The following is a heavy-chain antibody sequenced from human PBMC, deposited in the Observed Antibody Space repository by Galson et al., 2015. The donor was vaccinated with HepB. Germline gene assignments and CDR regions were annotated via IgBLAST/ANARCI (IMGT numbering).Heavy chain of an antibody. CDR2: INTNTGNP. J-gene: IGHJ6*02. CDR1: GYPFADYA. D-gene: IGHD2-15*01. CDR3: ARVDRRFPRATFSYFYYYGMNV. Sequence: SVKVSCKASGYPFADYAVQWVRQAPGQGLEWMGWINTNTGNPTYARAFTGRFVFSLDTSLSTAYLQIRSLKPEDTAVYYCARVDRRFPRATFSYFYYYGMNVWGQGTTVTVSS. V-gene: IGHV7-4-1*02.